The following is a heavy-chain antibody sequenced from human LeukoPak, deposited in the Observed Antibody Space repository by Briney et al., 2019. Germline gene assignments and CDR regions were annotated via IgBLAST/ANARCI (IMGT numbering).Heavy chain of an antibody. CDR2: INHSGST. V-gene: IGHV4-34*01. CDR1: GGSFSGYY. CDR3: ARETSGYGSGWYPPDY. Sequence: SETLSLTCAVYGGSFSGYYWSWIRQPPGKGLEWIGEINHSGSTNYNPSLKSRVTISVDTSKNQFSLKLSSVTAADTAVYYCARETSGYGSGWYPPDYWGQGTLVTVSS. J-gene: IGHJ4*02. D-gene: IGHD6-19*01.